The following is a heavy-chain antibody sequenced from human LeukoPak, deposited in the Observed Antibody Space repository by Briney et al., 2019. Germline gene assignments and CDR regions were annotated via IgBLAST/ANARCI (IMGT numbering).Heavy chain of an antibody. D-gene: IGHD2-2*01. CDR2: ISSSSSYI. J-gene: IGHJ4*02. CDR3: ARAPLHLAMYHYFDY. Sequence: GGSLRLSCAVSGFTFSDYIINWVRQSPGKGLEWVSSISSSSSYIYYADSVKGRFTISRDNAKNSLYLQMNSLRADDTAVYYCARAPLHLAMYHYFDYWGQGTLVTVSS. CDR1: GFTFSDYI. V-gene: IGHV3-21*01.